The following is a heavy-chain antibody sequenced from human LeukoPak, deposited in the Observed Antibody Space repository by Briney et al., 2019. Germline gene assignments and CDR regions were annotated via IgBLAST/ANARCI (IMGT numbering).Heavy chain of an antibody. J-gene: IGHJ4*02. D-gene: IGHD3-22*01. CDR1: GGSISCYY. CDR3: ARDIEYYDSSGFPTYYFDY. Sequence: SETLSLTCTVSGGSISCYYCTWIRQPPGKGLEWIGYMYYSGSTNYNPSLKSRVTTSVDTSKNQFSLKLSSVTAADTAVYYCARDIEYYDSSGFPTYYFDYWGQGTLVTVSS. V-gene: IGHV4-59*12. CDR2: MYYSGST.